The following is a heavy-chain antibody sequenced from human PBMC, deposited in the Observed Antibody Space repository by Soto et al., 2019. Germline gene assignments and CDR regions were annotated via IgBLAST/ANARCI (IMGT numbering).Heavy chain of an antibody. CDR1: GFPFSSYA. CDR2: ISYDGSNK. J-gene: IGHJ6*02. Sequence: QVQLVESGGGVVQPGRSLRLSCAASGFPFSSYAMHWVRQAPGKGLEWVAVISYDGSNKYYADSVKGRFTISRDNSKNTLYLQMNSLRAEDTAVYYCARPRFYCSSTSCYPAYYYYYGMDVWGQGTTVTVSS. CDR3: ARPRFYCSSTSCYPAYYYYYGMDV. D-gene: IGHD2-2*01. V-gene: IGHV3-30-3*01.